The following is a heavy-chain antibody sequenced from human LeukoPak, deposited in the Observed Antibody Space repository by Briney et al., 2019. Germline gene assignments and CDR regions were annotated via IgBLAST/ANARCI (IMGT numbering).Heavy chain of an antibody. Sequence: SETLSLTCTVSGGSISSYYWSWIRQPPGKGLEWIGYIYYSGSTNYNPSLKSRVTISVDTSKNQFSLKLSSVTAADTAVYYCARGSYDFWTGYYYYYYMDVWGKGTTVTVSS. CDR3: ARGSYDFWTGYYYYYYMDV. D-gene: IGHD3-3*01. CDR1: GGSISSYY. CDR2: IYYSGST. J-gene: IGHJ6*03. V-gene: IGHV4-59*01.